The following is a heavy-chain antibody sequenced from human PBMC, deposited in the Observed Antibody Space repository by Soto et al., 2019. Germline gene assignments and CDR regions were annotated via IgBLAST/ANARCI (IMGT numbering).Heavy chain of an antibody. CDR3: ARDVSGSFYVSGINDDAYDL. Sequence: PGGSLRLSCAASGFTFSNYEMNWVRQAPGKGLEWVAYISISGTTIYYADSVKGRFTISRDDAKSLLYLQMNSLRVGDTALYYCARDVSGSFYVSGINDDAYDLWGQGTLVTVSS. J-gene: IGHJ3*01. D-gene: IGHD1-26*01. V-gene: IGHV3-48*03. CDR1: GFTFSNYE. CDR2: ISISGTTI.